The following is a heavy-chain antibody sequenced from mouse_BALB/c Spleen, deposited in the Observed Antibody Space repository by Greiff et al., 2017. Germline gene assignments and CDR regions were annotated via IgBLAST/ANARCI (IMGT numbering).Heavy chain of an antibody. CDR2: ISYSGST. CDR3: ARSDDYDWFAY. D-gene: IGHD2-4*01. Sequence: EVKLMESGPGLVKPSQSLSLTCTVTGYSITSDYAWNWIRQFPGNKLEWMGYISYSGSTSYNPSLKSRISITRDTSKNQFFLQLNSVTTEDTATYYCARSDDYDWFAYWGQGTLVTVSA. V-gene: IGHV3-2*02. CDR1: GYSITSDYA. J-gene: IGHJ3*01.